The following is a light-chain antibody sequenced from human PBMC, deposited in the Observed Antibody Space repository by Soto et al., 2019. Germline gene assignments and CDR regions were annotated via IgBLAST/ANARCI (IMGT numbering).Light chain of an antibody. Sequence: SYELTQPPSVSVAPGQTARITCGGSNIGSKSVHWYQQKPGQAPVLVVYDDSDRPSGIPERFSGSNSGNTATLTISRVEAGDEADYYCQVWDSSSDSGVVFGGGTKVTVL. V-gene: IGLV3-21*02. J-gene: IGLJ2*01. CDR2: DDS. CDR3: QVWDSSSDSGVV. CDR1: NIGSKS.